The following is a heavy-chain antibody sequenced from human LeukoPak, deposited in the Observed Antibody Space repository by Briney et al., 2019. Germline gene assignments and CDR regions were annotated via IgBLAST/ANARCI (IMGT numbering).Heavy chain of an antibody. CDR2: IYYSGST. V-gene: IGHV4-39*07. CDR1: GGSISSSSYY. D-gene: IGHD4/OR15-4a*01. Sequence: SETLSLTCTVSGGSISSSSYYWGWIRQPPGKGLEWIGSIYYSGSTYYNPSLKSRVTISVDTSKNQISLKLSSVTAADTAVYYCARGTIFGYWGQGTLVTVSS. J-gene: IGHJ4*02. CDR3: ARGTIFGY.